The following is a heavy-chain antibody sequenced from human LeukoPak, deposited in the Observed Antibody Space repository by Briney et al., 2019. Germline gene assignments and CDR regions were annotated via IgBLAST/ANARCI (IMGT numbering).Heavy chain of an antibody. V-gene: IGHV3-66*01. J-gene: IGHJ4*02. D-gene: IGHD2-15*01. CDR2: IYSGGTT. Sequence: PGGSLRLSCAPSGFTVNDKYMTWVRQAPGKGLEWVSLIYSGGTTYYADSVKGRFTISRDNAKYSLYLQMNSLRVEDTAVYYCARGGKGDCSGGTCYDYWGQGTLVTVSS. CDR3: ARGGKGDCSGGTCYDY. CDR1: GFTVNDKY.